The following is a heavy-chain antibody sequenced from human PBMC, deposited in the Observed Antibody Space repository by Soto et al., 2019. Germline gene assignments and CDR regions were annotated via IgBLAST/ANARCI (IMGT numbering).Heavy chain of an antibody. D-gene: IGHD3-10*01. CDR2: ISGSGGST. CDR1: GFTFSSYA. Sequence: GGSLRLSCAASGFTFSSYAMSWVRQAPGKGLEWVSAISGSGGSTYYADTVKGRFTISRDNSKNTLYLQMNSLREEDTAGYYSSMGGELLAAGYYYYYYGMDVWGQGTTVTV. J-gene: IGHJ6*02. V-gene: IGHV3-23*01. CDR3: SMGGELLAAGYYYYYYGMDV.